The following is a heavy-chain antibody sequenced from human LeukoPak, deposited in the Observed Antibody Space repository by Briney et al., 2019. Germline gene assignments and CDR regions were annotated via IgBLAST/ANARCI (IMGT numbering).Heavy chain of an antibody. CDR1: GFTFTSQG. CDR2: ITGSADKT. CDR3: AKMQGYFDL. Sequence: RGSLRLSCAASGFTFTSQGMAWVRQAPGKGLEWVSAITGSADKTFYADSVKGRFTISRDNSKNTLYLQMNSLSAEDTAVYYCAKMQGYFDLWGRGTLVTVSS. J-gene: IGHJ2*01. V-gene: IGHV3-23*01.